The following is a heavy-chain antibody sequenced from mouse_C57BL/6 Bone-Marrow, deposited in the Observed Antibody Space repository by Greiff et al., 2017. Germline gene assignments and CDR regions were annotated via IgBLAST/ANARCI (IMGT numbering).Heavy chain of an antibody. CDR2: IDPSDSYT. Sequence: VQLQQSGAELVMPGASVKLSCKASGYTFTSYWMHWVKQRPGQGLEWIGEIDPSDSYTNYNQKFKGKSTLTVDKSSSTAYMQLSSLTSEDSAVYYCARRGYLWLRRDAMDYWGQGTSVTVSS. CDR1: GYTFTSYW. J-gene: IGHJ4*01. D-gene: IGHD2-2*01. V-gene: IGHV1-69*01. CDR3: ARRGYLWLRRDAMDY.